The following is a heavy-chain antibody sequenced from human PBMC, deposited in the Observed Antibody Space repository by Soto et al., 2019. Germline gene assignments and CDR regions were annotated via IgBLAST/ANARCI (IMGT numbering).Heavy chain of an antibody. CDR3: ARRKGRLYYYDSSGQCDY. V-gene: IGHV4-34*01. J-gene: IGHJ4*02. CDR1: GGSFSGYY. D-gene: IGHD3-22*01. CDR2: INHSGST. Sequence: LSLTCAVYGGSFSGYYWSWIRQPPGKGLEWIGEINHSGSTNYNPSLKSRVTISVDTSKNQFSLKLSSVTAADTAVYYCARRKGRLYYYDSSGQCDYWGQGTLVTVSS.